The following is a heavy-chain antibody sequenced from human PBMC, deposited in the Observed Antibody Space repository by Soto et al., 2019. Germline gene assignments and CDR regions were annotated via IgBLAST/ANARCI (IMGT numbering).Heavy chain of an antibody. CDR2: ISGSGGST. CDR1: GFAFSDSA. J-gene: IGHJ4*02. V-gene: IGHV3-23*01. Sequence: ASGFAFSDSAIHWVRQASGKGLEWVSAISGSGGSTYYADSVKGRFTISRDNSKNTLYLQMNSLRAEDTAVYYCAKGRGYCSSTSCYVGSDYWGQGTLVTVSS. D-gene: IGHD2-2*01. CDR3: AKGRGYCSSTSCYVGSDY.